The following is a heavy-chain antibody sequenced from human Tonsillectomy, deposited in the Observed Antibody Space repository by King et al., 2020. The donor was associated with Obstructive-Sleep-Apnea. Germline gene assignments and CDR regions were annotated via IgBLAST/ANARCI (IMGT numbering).Heavy chain of an antibody. CDR1: GFTFSNYA. CDR2: ISYDGRNK. Sequence: VQLVESGGGVVQPGRSLRLSCAASGFTFSNYAMHWVRQAPGKGLEWVAVISYDGRNKYYADSVKGRFTISRDNSRNTLYLQMNSLRAEDTAGYYCARDPSRFLFDYWGQGTLVTVSS. D-gene: IGHD2-21*01. CDR3: ARDPSRFLFDY. V-gene: IGHV3-30-3*01. J-gene: IGHJ4*02.